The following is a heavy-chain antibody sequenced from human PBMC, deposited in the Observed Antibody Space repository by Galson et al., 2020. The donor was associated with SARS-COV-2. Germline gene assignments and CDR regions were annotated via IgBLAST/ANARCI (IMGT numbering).Heavy chain of an antibody. CDR3: ARPFLRFLELNAFDI. D-gene: IGHD3-3*01. V-gene: IGHV4-38-2*01. J-gene: IGHJ3*02. CDR2: IYHSGST. Sequence: SETLSLTCAVSGYSISSGYYWGWIRQPPGKGLEWIGSIYHSGSTYYNPFLKSRVTISVDTSKNQFSLTLSPVTAAATAVYYCARPFLRFLELNAFDIWGPGTMVTVSS. CDR1: GYSISSGYY.